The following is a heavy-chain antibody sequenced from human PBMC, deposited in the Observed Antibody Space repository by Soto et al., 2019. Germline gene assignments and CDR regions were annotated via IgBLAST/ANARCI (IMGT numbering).Heavy chain of an antibody. CDR3: ARDQAVFYDFWRARHYYYYYGMEV. CDR2: IYYSGST. D-gene: IGHD3-3*01. Sequence: SETLSLTCTVSGGSISSYYWSWIRQPPGKGLEWIGYIYYSGSTNYNPSLKSRVTISVDTSKNQFSLKLSPVTAADTAVYYCARDQAVFYDFWRARHYYYYYGMEVWGQGTTVTVSS. J-gene: IGHJ6*02. V-gene: IGHV4-59*01. CDR1: GGSISSYY.